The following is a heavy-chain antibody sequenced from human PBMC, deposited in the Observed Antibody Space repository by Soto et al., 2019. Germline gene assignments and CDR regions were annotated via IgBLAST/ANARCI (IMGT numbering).Heavy chain of an antibody. D-gene: IGHD6-13*01. CDR3: ARDESSSWSYYYYGMDV. V-gene: IGHV3-7*01. CDR2: IKQDGSEK. Sequence: EVQLVESGGGLVQPGGSLRLSCAASGFTFSSYWMSWVRQAPGKGLEWVANIKQDGSEKYYVDSVKGRFTISRDNAKNSLYLQMNSLRAEDTAVYYCARDESSSWSYYYYGMDVWGQGTMVTVSS. J-gene: IGHJ6*02. CDR1: GFTFSSYW.